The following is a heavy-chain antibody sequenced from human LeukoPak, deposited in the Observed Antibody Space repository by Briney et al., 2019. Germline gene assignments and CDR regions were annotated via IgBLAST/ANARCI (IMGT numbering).Heavy chain of an antibody. CDR3: AASGWYAPFDY. J-gene: IGHJ4*02. CDR2: ISGSGGST. V-gene: IGHV3-23*01. D-gene: IGHD6-19*01. Sequence: GGSLRLSCAASGFTFSTYAMRWVRQAPGKGLEWVSAISGSGGSTYYADSVKGRFTISRDNSKNTLYLQMNSLRAEDTAVYYCAASGWYAPFDYWGQGTLVTVSS. CDR1: GFTFSTYA.